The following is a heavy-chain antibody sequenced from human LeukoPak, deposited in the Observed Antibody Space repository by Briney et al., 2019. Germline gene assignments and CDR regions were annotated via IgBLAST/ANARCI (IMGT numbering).Heavy chain of an antibody. CDR2: ISSSSGTI. Sequence: GGSLRLSCAASGFTFSSYTMTWVRQAPGKRLEWLAYISSSSGTIYYADSVKGRFIISRDNGKNSLYLQMNSLRAEDTAVYYCARDLTGYREFDYWGQGTLVTVSS. J-gene: IGHJ4*02. CDR3: ARDLTGYREFDY. CDR1: GFTFSSYT. V-gene: IGHV3-48*01. D-gene: IGHD6-13*01.